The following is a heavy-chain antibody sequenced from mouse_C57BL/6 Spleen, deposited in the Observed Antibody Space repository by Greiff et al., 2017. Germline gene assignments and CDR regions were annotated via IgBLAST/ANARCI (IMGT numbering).Heavy chain of an antibody. Sequence: QVQLQQSGAELARPGASVKMSCKASGYTFTSYTMHWVKQRPGQGLEWIGYINPSSGYTKYNQKFKDKATLTADKSSSTAYMQLSSLTYEDSAVYYCARENLRRYCDYWGQGTPLTVSS. CDR2: INPSSGYT. CDR1: GYTFTSYT. CDR3: ARENLRRYCDY. J-gene: IGHJ2*01. V-gene: IGHV1-4*01.